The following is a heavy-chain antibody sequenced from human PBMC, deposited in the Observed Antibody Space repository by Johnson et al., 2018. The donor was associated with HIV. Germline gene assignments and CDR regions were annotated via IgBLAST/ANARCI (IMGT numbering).Heavy chain of an antibody. V-gene: IGHV3-30-3*02. CDR3: AKVAVATAAGGVPLDI. D-gene: IGHD6-13*01. CDR1: GFTFSSYA. Sequence: VQLVESGGGVVQPGKSLRLSCAASGFTFSSYAMHWVRQAPGTGLEWVAVLSYDGSNKYYADSVKGRFTISRDNSKNTLYLQMNSLRAEDTALYYCAKVAVATAAGGVPLDIWGPGTMVTVSA. CDR2: LSYDGSNK. J-gene: IGHJ3*02.